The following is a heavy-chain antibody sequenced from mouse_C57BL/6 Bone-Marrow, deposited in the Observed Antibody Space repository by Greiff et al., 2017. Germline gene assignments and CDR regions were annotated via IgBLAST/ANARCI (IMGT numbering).Heavy chain of an antibody. CDR2: IWGGGST. V-gene: IGHV2-9*01. CDR3: AKHEAVWDYDEAWFAY. J-gene: IGHJ3*01. D-gene: IGHD2-4*01. Sequence: QVQLKESGPGLVAPSQSLSITCAVSGFSLTSYGVDWVRQPPGKGLEWLGLIWGGGSTNYNSALMSRLSISKDNSKGQVFLKMNSLQTDDTAMYYCAKHEAVWDYDEAWFAYWGQGTLVTVSA. CDR1: GFSLTSYG.